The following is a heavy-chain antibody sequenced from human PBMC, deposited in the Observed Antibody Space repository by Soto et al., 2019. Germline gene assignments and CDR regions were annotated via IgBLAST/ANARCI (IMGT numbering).Heavy chain of an antibody. Sequence: VGSLRLSCAASGFKFSNYAMSWVRQAPGKGLEWVSLISATGGGTYYADSVKGRFTISRDNSHNTLYLQVHSLTAEDTAVYYCAKDRRAGGDSAFYFDFWGQGAQVTVSS. V-gene: IGHV3-23*01. D-gene: IGHD3-16*01. CDR3: AKDRRAGGDSAFYFDF. CDR1: GFKFSNYA. CDR2: ISATGGGT. J-gene: IGHJ4*02.